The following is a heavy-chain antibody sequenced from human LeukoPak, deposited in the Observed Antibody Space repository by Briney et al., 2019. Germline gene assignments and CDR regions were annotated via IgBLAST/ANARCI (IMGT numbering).Heavy chain of an antibody. CDR1: GGSFSGYY. CDR3: ARTDTAMVTFDY. Sequence: SETLSLTCAVYGGSFSGYYWSWIRQPPGKGLEWIGYTYHSGSTYYNPSLKSRVTISVDRSKNQFSLKLSSVTAADTAVYYCARTDTAMVTFDYWGQGTLVTVSS. V-gene: IGHV4-34*01. CDR2: TYHSGST. D-gene: IGHD5-18*01. J-gene: IGHJ4*02.